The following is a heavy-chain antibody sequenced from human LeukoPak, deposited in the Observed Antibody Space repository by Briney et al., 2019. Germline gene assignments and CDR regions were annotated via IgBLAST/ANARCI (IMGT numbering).Heavy chain of an antibody. V-gene: IGHV4-59*12. CDR2: IYYSGST. Sequence: SETLSLTCTVSGGSISSYYWSWIRQPPGKGLEWIGYIYYSGSTNYNPSLKSRVTISVDTSKNQFSLKLSSVTAADTAVYYCARGLDTAIDPWGQGTLVTVSS. D-gene: IGHD5-18*01. CDR3: ARGLDTAIDP. CDR1: GGSISSYY. J-gene: IGHJ5*02.